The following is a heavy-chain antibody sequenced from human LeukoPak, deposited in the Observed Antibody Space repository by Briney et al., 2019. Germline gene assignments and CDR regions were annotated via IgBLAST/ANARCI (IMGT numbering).Heavy chain of an antibody. CDR2: IYYSGST. J-gene: IGHJ4*02. CDR1: GGSVSSGSYY. CDR3: ARRGATRSPFDY. V-gene: IGHV4-61*01. Sequence: SEILSLTCTVSGGSVSSGSYYWSWIRQPPGKGLEWIGYIYYSGSTNYNPSLKSRVTISVDTSKNQFSLKLSSVTAADTAVYYCARRGATRSPFDYWGQGTLVTVSS. D-gene: IGHD1-26*01.